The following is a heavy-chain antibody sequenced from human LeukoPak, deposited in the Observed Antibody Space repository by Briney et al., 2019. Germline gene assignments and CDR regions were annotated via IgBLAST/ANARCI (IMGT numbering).Heavy chain of an antibody. CDR3: ARDIPTTWELRPYYFDY. CDR2: ISSSGSTI. Sequence: PGGSLRLSCAASGFTFSSYEMNWVRQAPGKGLEWVSYISSSGSTIYYADSVKGRFTISRDNAKNSLYLQMNSLRAEDTAVYYCARDIPTTWELRPYYFDYWGRGTLVTVSS. CDR1: GFTFSSYE. D-gene: IGHD1-26*01. V-gene: IGHV3-48*03. J-gene: IGHJ4*02.